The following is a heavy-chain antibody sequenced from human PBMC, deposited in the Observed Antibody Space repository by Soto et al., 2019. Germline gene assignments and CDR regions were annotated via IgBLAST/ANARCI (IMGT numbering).Heavy chain of an antibody. Sequence: GASLKISCKGSGYSFTTYWIGWVRQMPGKGLEWMGIIYPSDSQTRYSPTFQGQVTISADKSINTAYLQWSSLKASDTAMYYCARVTDASNWFDPWGQGTLVTVSS. D-gene: IGHD3-16*01. J-gene: IGHJ5*02. CDR2: IYPSDSQT. CDR3: ARVTDASNWFDP. CDR1: GYSFTTYW. V-gene: IGHV5-51*01.